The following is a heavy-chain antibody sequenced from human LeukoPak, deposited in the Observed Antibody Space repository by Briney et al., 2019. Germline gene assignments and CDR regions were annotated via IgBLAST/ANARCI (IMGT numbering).Heavy chain of an antibody. Sequence: SETLSLTCSVSGGSISSSIYHWGWIRQPPGKGLEWIGNIYYSGSTYYNPSLKSRITISEDTSKNQFSLKLRSVTAADTAVYYCATVSSGWRYFDYWGQGTLVTVSS. CDR3: ATVSSGWRYFDY. J-gene: IGHJ4*02. CDR1: GGSISSSIYH. D-gene: IGHD6-19*01. V-gene: IGHV4-39*01. CDR2: IYYSGST.